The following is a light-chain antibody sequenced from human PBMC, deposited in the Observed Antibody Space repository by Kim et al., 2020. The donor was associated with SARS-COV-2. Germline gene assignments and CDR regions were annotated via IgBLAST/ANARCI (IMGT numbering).Light chain of an antibody. J-gene: IGLJ3*02. Sequence: SYELTQPPSVSMAPGKTARITCGGNNIGSKSVHWFQQKPGQAPVLVIYYDSDRPSGIPERFSGSNSGNTATLTISRVEAGDEADYYCQVWDSSSDPWVFGGGTQLTVL. CDR2: YDS. CDR3: QVWDSSSDPWV. V-gene: IGLV3-21*04. CDR1: NIGSKS.